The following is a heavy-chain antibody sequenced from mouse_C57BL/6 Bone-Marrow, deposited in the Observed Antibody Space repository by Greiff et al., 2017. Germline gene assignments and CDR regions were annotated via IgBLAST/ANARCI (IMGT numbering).Heavy chain of an antibody. CDR2: IDPSDSYT. J-gene: IGHJ2*01. CDR1: GYTFTSYW. V-gene: IGHV1-50*01. CDR3: ARERGFLYYFAS. Sequence: QVQLQQPGAELVKPGASVKLSCKASGYTFTSYWMQWVQQRPGQGLEWIGEIDPSDSYTNYNQKFKGKATLTVDTSSSTAYMQLSSLTSEDSAFYYCARERGFLYYFASRRQGTPLPVSS.